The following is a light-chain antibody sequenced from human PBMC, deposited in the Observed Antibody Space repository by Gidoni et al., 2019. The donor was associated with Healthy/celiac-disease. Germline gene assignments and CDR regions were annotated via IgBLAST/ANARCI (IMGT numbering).Light chain of an antibody. CDR2: RNN. J-gene: IGLJ3*02. CDR3: AAWDDSLSGWV. V-gene: IGLV1-47*01. CDR1: SPNTGSNY. Sequence: QSVLTQPPSASGTLGQGVTISCSGSSPNTGSNYVYWYQQLPGTAPKLLIYRNNQRPSGVPDRFSGSKSGTSASLAISGLRSEDEADYYCAAWDDSLSGWVFGGGTKLTVL.